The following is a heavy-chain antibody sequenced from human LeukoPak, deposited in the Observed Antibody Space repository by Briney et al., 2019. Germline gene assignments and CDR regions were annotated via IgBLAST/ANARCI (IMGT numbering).Heavy chain of an antibody. Sequence: PSETLCLTCTVSVGSMRGYYWCWIRQPPGKGLVWVAYFHYSGYSDYNPSPKSRATLSVDTSRIQSSLTVMYVTAADPAVYYCVRVSPQTGIDSWGQGTLVTVSS. CDR1: VGSMRGYY. CDR2: FHYSGYS. V-gene: IGHV4-59*01. D-gene: IGHD3-9*01. CDR3: VRVSPQTGIDS. J-gene: IGHJ4*02.